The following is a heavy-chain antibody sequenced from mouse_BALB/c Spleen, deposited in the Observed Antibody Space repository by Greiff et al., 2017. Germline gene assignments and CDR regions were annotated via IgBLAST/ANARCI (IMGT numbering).Heavy chain of an antibody. CDR1: GFTFSSYA. CDR2: ISSGGSYT. CDR3: ARGGYRYDGRGYAMDY. Sequence: EVQGVESGGGLVKPGGSLKLSCAASGFTFSSYAMSWVRQTPEKRLEWVATISSGGSYTYYPDSVKGRFTISRDNAKNTLYLQMSSLRSEDTAMYYCARGGYRYDGRGYAMDYWGQGTSVTVSS. J-gene: IGHJ4*01. D-gene: IGHD2-14*01. V-gene: IGHV5-9-3*01.